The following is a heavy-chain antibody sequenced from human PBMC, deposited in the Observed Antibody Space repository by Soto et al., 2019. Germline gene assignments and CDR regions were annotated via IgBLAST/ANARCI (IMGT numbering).Heavy chain of an antibody. D-gene: IGHD3-22*01. Sequence: GGSLRLSCAASGFTFSSYGMHWVRQAPGKGLEWVAVIWYDGSNKYYADSVKGRFTISRDNSKNTLYLQMNSLRAEDTAVYYCARDYYYDSSGYYRHYYYYGMDVWGQGTTVTLSS. CDR2: IWYDGSNK. V-gene: IGHV3-33*01. CDR3: ARDYYYDSSGYYRHYYYYGMDV. J-gene: IGHJ6*02. CDR1: GFTFSSYG.